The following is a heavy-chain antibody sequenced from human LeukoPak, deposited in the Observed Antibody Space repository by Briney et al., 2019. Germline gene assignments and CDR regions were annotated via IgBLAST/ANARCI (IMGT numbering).Heavy chain of an antibody. Sequence: PSETLSPTCAVYGGSFSGYYWSWIRQSPGKGLEWIGEINHSGSTNYNPSLKSRVTISVDTSKNQFSLKLTSVTAADTAVYYCARPLGQGNEYGMDVWGQGTTVTVSS. CDR3: ARPLGQGNEYGMDV. CDR1: GGSFSGYY. J-gene: IGHJ6*02. D-gene: IGHD1-1*01. CDR2: INHSGST. V-gene: IGHV4-34*01.